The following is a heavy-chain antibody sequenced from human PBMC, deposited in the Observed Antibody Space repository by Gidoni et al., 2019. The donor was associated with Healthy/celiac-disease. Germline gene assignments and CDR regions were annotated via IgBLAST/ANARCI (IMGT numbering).Heavy chain of an antibody. CDR2: ISSSSSYI. J-gene: IGHJ4*02. Sequence: EVQLVASGGGLVKPGASLRLSCAASGFPFSSYSMNWVRQAPGKGLEWVSSISSSSSYIYYADSVKGRFTISRDNAKNSLDLQMNSLRAEDTAVYYCARTSFGYSSGWYVYWGQGTRVTVSS. D-gene: IGHD6-19*01. V-gene: IGHV3-21*01. CDR3: ARTSFGYSSGWYVY. CDR1: GFPFSSYS.